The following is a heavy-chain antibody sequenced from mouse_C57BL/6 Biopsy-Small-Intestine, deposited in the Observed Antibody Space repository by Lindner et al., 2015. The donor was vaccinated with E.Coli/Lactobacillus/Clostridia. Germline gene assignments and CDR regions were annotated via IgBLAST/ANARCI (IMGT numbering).Heavy chain of an antibody. D-gene: IGHD1-1*01. Sequence: VQLQESGAELVRPGTSVKMSCRASGYTFTNYWIGWAKQRPGHGLEWIGDIYPGGGYTNYNEKFKGKATLTADKSSSTAYMQFSSLTSEDSVIYYCARGGDGSSYGYFDYWGQGTTLTVSS. V-gene: IGHV1-63*01. CDR3: ARGGDGSSYGYFDY. J-gene: IGHJ2*01. CDR1: GYTFTNYW. CDR2: IYPGGGYT.